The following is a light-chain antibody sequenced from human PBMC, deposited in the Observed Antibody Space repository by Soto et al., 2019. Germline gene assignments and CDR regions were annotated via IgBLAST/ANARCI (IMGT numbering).Light chain of an antibody. CDR2: GAS. CDR1: QRVGDY. CDR3: QQRSKLSRT. Sequence: EILLTQSPATLSLSPGERATLSCRASQRVGDYLAWYQQRPGQAPRLLIYGASKRATGIPARFSASGSETDFTLTISSLHPDDFAVYFCQQRSKLSRTFGGGTKIEVK. V-gene: IGKV3-11*01. J-gene: IGKJ4*01.